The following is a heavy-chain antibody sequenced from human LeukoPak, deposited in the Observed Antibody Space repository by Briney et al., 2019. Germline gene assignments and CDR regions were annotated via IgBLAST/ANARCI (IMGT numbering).Heavy chain of an antibody. Sequence: SETLSLTCTVSGCTISSYYWSWIRQPPGKGLERIGNIYYGGSTNYNPSLKSRVTRSVDTSKYQCSLKLGSVTAADTAVYYCARDRGRARAAAGKSSLFYYGMDVWGQGTTVTVSS. CDR1: GCTISSYY. CDR3: ARDRGRARAAAGKSSLFYYGMDV. J-gene: IGHJ6*02. D-gene: IGHD6-13*01. CDR2: IYYGGST. V-gene: IGHV4-59*01.